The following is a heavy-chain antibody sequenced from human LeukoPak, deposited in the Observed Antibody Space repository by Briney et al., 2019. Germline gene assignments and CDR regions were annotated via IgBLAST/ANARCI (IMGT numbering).Heavy chain of an antibody. CDR1: GGSISSYY. D-gene: IGHD5-18*01. CDR3: ARSNDVYSYGYDY. CDR2: IYYSGST. V-gene: IGHV4-59*08. J-gene: IGHJ4*02. Sequence: SETLSLTCTVSGGSISSYYWSWIRQPPGKGLEWIGYIYYSGSTNYNPSLKSRVTISVDTSKNQFPLKLSSVTAADTAVYYCARSNDVYSYGYDYWGQGTLVTVSS.